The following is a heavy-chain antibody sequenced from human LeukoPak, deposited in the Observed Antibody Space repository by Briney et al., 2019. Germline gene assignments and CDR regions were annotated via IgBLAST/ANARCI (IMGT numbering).Heavy chain of an antibody. CDR1: GFTFSSYE. CDR2: ISSSGSTI. J-gene: IGHJ4*02. CDR3: ARGSSYYDSRDTRSVV. Sequence: PGGSLRLSCAASGFTFSSYEMNWVRQAPGKGLEWVSYISSSGSTIYYADSVKGRFTISRDNAKNSLYLQMNSLRAEDTAVYYCARGSSYYDSRDTRSVVWGQGTLATVSS. D-gene: IGHD3-22*01. V-gene: IGHV3-48*03.